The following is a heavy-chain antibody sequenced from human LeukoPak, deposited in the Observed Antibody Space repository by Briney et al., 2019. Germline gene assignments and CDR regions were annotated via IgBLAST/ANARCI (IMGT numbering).Heavy chain of an antibody. J-gene: IGHJ4*02. CDR1: GFTFTTYA. CDR2: VSGNGHHT. Sequence: PGGSLRLSCAASGFTFTTYAMSWVRQASGKGLEWVSSVSGNGHHTYYADSVKGRFIIFSDNSKNMVFLQMNSLRVEDTALYYCVKAVDSGGYNFERGANYWGQETLVTVSS. D-gene: IGHD3-22*01. V-gene: IGHV3-23*01. CDR3: VKAVDSGGYNFERGANY.